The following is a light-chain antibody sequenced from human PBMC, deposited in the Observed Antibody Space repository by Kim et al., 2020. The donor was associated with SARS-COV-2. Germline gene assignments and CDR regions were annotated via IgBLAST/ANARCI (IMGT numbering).Light chain of an antibody. CDR1: SLRKYY. V-gene: IGLV3-19*01. Sequence: ALGQTARLTCPGDSLRKYYATWYQQRPGQAPTLVLYGKYDRPSGIPDRFSGSASGNTASLTITGAQAEDEGDYYCSSRDSTGDHVVFGGGTQLTVL. CDR3: SSRDSTGDHVV. J-gene: IGLJ3*02. CDR2: GKY.